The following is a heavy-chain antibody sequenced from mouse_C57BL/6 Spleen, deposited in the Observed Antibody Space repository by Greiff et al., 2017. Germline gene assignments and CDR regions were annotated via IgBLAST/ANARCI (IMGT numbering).Heavy chain of an antibody. Sequence: VQLQQPGAELVMPGASVKLSCKASGYTFTSYWMHWVKQRPGQGLEWIGEIDPSDSYTNYNQKFKGKSTLTVDKSSSTAYMQLSSLTSEDSAVYYCALTTVVATPYFDYWGQGTTLTVSS. J-gene: IGHJ2*01. CDR3: ALTTVVATPYFDY. D-gene: IGHD1-1*01. V-gene: IGHV1-69*01. CDR2: IDPSDSYT. CDR1: GYTFTSYW.